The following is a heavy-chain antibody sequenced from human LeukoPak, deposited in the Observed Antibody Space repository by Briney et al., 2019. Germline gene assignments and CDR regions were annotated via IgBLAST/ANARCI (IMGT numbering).Heavy chain of an antibody. CDR3: ARHRPYYDILTGYYSLFDY. J-gene: IGHJ4*02. CDR1: GYTFTSYG. CDR2: ISAYNGNT. Sequence: ASVTVSCKASGYTFTSYGISWVRQAPGQGLEWMGWISAYNGNTNYAQKLQGRVTMTTDTSTSTAYMELSSLRSEDTAVYYCARHRPYYDILTGYYSLFDYWGQGTLVTVSS. D-gene: IGHD3-9*01. V-gene: IGHV1-18*01.